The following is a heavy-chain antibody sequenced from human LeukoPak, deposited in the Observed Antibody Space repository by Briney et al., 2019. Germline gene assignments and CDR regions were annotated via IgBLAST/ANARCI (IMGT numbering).Heavy chain of an antibody. D-gene: IGHD4-23*01. CDR1: GGTFSSYA. J-gene: IGHJ4*02. CDR2: IIPIFGTA. Sequence: GASVKVSRKASGGTFSSYAISWVRQAPGQGLEWMGGIIPIFGTANYAQKFQGRVTITADESTSTAYMELSSLRSEDTAVYYCARDYGGNSGNYWGQGTLVTVSS. CDR3: ARDYGGNSGNY. V-gene: IGHV1-69*01.